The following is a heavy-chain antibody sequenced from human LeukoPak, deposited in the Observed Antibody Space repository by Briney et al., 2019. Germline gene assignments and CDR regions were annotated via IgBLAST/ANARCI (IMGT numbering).Heavy chain of an antibody. Sequence: GGSLRLSCAASGFTFSSYWMHWVRQAPGEGLVWVSRINSDGSSTSYADSVKGRFTISRDNAKNTLYLQMNSLRAEDTAVYYCASVRFGELWDDAFDIWGQGTMVTVSS. V-gene: IGHV3-74*01. CDR3: ASVRFGELWDDAFDI. CDR2: INSDGSST. CDR1: GFTFSSYW. D-gene: IGHD3-10*01. J-gene: IGHJ3*02.